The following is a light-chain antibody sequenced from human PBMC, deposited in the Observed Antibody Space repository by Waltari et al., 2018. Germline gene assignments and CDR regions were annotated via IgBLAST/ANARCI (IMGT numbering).Light chain of an antibody. Sequence: DIQMTQSPSSVSASVGDRVTITCRASQGISSWLAWYQQKPGKAPKLLIYAASSLQSCVSFWFCVFCFFVCFCVFFFILFFYLFSCFYCQQGNSFPYTFGQGTKRE. CDR1: QGISSW. CDR3: QQGNSFPYT. V-gene: IGKV1-12*01. CDR2: AAS. J-gene: IGKJ2*01.